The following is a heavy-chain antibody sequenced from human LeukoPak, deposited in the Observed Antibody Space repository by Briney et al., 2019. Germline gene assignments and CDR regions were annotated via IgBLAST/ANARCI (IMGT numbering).Heavy chain of an antibody. CDR3: AREGGPYRPLDY. J-gene: IGHJ4*02. CDR2: VNLQGST. V-gene: IGHV4-4*02. Sequence: KPSGTLPLTCGVSGGSITSTNYWTWVRQPPGKGLEWIGEVNLQGSTNYNPSLMGRVAISVDMSENHISLQLTSVTAADTAVYYCAREGGPYRPLDYSGQGTLVTVSS. CDR1: GGSITSTNY.